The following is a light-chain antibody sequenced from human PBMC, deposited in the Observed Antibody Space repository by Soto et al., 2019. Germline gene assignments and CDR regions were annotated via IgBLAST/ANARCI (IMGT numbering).Light chain of an antibody. J-gene: IGLJ2*01. CDR2: DVS. CDR3: SSYTSSSTVV. CDR1: NSDVGGYDY. Sequence: QSALTQPASVSGSPGQSITISCTETNSDVGGYDYVSWYQQHPGKAPKLMIFDVSDRPSGVSNRFSGSKSGNTASLTISGLQAEDEADYYCSSYTSSSTVVFGGGTKLTVL. V-gene: IGLV2-14*01.